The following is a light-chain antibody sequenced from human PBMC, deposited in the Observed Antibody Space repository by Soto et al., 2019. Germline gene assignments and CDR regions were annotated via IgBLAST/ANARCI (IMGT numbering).Light chain of an antibody. CDR3: QQLNGYLELT. CDR1: QGISTY. J-gene: IGKJ4*01. V-gene: IGKV1-9*01. Sequence: DIQLTQSPSFLSASVGDRVTITCRASQGISTYLAWYQQKLGKAPKLLIYHASTLQSGVPSRFSGSRSGTEFTLTISSLQPEDFATYYCQQLNGYLELTFGGGTKVDIK. CDR2: HAS.